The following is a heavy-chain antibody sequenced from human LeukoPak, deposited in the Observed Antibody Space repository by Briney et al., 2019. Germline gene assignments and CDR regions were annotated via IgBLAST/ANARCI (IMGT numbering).Heavy chain of an antibody. CDR1: GGSITNYF. CDR3: ARYCSSTSCYTVDY. CDR2: IYYNGST. V-gene: IGHV4-59*12. Sequence: PSETLSLTCTVSGGSITNYFWSWIRQPPGKGLEWIGFIYYNGSTNYNPSLESRVTISVDRSKNQFSLKLSSVTAADTAVYYCARYCSSTSCYTVDYWGQGTLVTVSS. D-gene: IGHD2-2*02. J-gene: IGHJ4*02.